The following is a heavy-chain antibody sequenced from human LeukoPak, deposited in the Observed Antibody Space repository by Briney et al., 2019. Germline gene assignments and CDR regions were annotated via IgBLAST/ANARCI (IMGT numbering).Heavy chain of an antibody. CDR1: GGSISSYY. V-gene: IGHV4-59*08. D-gene: IGHD3-22*01. CDR2: IYYSGST. CDR3: ARHSRYYDSRPPFGY. Sequence: SETLSLTCTVSGGSISSYYWSWIRQPPGKGLEWIGYIYYSGSTNYNPSLKSRVTISVDTSKNQFSLKLSSVTAADTAVYYCARHSRYYDSRPPFGYWGQGTLVTVSS. J-gene: IGHJ4*02.